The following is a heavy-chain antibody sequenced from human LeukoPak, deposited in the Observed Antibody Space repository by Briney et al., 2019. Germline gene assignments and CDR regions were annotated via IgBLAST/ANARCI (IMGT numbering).Heavy chain of an antibody. V-gene: IGHV4-39*01. Sequence: HPSETPSLTCTVSGGSISSSSYYWGWIRQPPGKGLEWIGSIYYSGSTYYNPSLKSRVTISVDTSKNQFSLKLSSVTAADTAVYYCARHLSNNYYGSGSYLTLVDYWGQGTLVTVSS. D-gene: IGHD3-10*01. CDR2: IYYSGST. J-gene: IGHJ4*02. CDR1: GGSISSSSYY. CDR3: ARHLSNNYYGSGSYLTLVDY.